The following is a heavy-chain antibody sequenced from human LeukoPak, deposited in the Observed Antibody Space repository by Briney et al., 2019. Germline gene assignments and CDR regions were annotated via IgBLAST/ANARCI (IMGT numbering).Heavy chain of an antibody. CDR3: ARPVGSPYCSSTSCYNWFDP. Sequence: PSETLSLTCTVSGGSISSSSCYWGWIRQPPGKGLGWIGSIYYSGSTYYNPSLKSRVTISVDTSKNQFSLKLSSVTAADTAVYYCARPVGSPYCSSTSCYNWFDPWGQGTLVTVSS. J-gene: IGHJ5*02. V-gene: IGHV4-39*01. CDR2: IYYSGST. D-gene: IGHD2-2*01. CDR1: GGSISSSSCY.